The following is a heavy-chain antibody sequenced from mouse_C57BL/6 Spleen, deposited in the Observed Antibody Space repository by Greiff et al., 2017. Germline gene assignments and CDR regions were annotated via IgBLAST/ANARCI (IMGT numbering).Heavy chain of an antibody. J-gene: IGHJ4*01. CDR2: ISYDGST. CDR1: GYSITSGYY. Sequence: EPGPGLVKPSQSLSLTCSVTGYSITSGYYWNWIRQFPGNKLEWMGYISYDGSTNYNPSLKNRISITRDTSKNQFLLKLNSVTTEDRATFCCARGSSSMDYWGQGTSVTGAS. V-gene: IGHV3-6*01. CDR3: ARGSSSMDY. D-gene: IGHD1-1*01.